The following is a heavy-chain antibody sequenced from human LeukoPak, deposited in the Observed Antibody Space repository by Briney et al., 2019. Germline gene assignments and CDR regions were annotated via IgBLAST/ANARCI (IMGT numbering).Heavy chain of an antibody. CDR1: GFTFSSYA. D-gene: IGHD3-9*01. CDR2: LSDSGGST. J-gene: IGHJ3*02. CDR3: AKDIRRYFDWLLSGDAFDI. V-gene: IGHV3-23*01. Sequence: GGSLRLSCAASGFTFSSYAMSWVRQAPGKGLEWVSALSDSGGSTYYADSVKGRFTISRDNSKDTLYLQMNSLRAEDTAVYYCAKDIRRYFDWLLSGDAFDIWGQGTMVTVSS.